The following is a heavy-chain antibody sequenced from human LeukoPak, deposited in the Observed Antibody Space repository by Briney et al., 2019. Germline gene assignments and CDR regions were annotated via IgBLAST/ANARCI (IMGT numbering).Heavy chain of an antibody. Sequence: QPGGSLRLSCAASGSTFSSYAMHWVRQAPGKGLEYVSAITTNGDSTFYADSVKGRFTISRDNSKNTLYLQMSSLRAEDTAVYYCVKDRGRFYTPFDCWGQGTLVTVSS. D-gene: IGHD2-2*02. J-gene: IGHJ4*02. CDR2: ITTNGDST. CDR3: VKDRGRFYTPFDC. V-gene: IGHV3-64D*06. CDR1: GSTFSSYA.